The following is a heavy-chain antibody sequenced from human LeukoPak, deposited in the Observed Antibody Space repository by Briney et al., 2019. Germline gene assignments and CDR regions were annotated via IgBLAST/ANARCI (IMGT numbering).Heavy chain of an antibody. CDR1: GGSISSSSYF. J-gene: IGHJ4*02. CDR3: ARGRVGGGYDFDY. CDR2: IYNSGIT. V-gene: IGHV4-39*02. D-gene: IGHD5-12*01. Sequence: SETLSLTCIVSGGSISSSSYFWAWIRQPPGKGLEWIGTIYNSGITHHNPSLRSRVTISVDTSKNQFSLKLSSVTAADTAVYYCARGRVGGGYDFDYWGQGTLVTVSS.